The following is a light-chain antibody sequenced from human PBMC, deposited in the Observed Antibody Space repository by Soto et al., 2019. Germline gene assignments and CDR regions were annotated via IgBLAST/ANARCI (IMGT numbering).Light chain of an antibody. CDR2: GAS. J-gene: IGKJ1*01. CDR1: QSISSSY. Sequence: IVLTQSPGTLSLSPGESATLSCRASQSISSSYLAWYQQKPGQAPRLLIYGASNRATAIPDRFSGSGSGTDFTLTLSRLEPEDFAVYYCQQSDNSPGTFGQGTKVEIK. CDR3: QQSDNSPGT. V-gene: IGKV3-20*01.